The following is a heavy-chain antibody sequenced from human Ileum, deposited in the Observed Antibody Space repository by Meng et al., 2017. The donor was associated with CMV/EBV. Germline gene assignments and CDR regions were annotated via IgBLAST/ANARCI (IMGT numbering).Heavy chain of an antibody. Sequence: SETLSLTCTVSGYSINSGYYWAWIRQSPGKGLEWIASIYQSGSTYYNPSLKSRVTISVYTSKNQFSLNLSSVTAADTAVYFCARYSINRSDKYYFDYWGQGTLVTFSS. V-gene: IGHV4-38-2*02. CDR2: IYQSGST. CDR1: GYSINSGYY. J-gene: IGHJ4*02. D-gene: IGHD1-26*01. CDR3: ARYSINRSDKYYFDY.